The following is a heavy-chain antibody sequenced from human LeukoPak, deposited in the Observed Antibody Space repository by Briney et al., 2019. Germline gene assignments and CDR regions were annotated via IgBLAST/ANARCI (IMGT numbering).Heavy chain of an antibody. Sequence: PGGSLRLSCAASGFTFSSYVMNWVRQAPGKGLEWVSGITVSGGSTYYADSVKGRFTISRDNSKNTLNLQMNSLRVEDTAVYYCVNSPYGSGSYWGQGTLVTVSS. J-gene: IGHJ4*02. D-gene: IGHD3-10*01. CDR2: ITVSGGST. CDR1: GFTFSSYV. V-gene: IGHV3-23*01. CDR3: VNSPYGSGSY.